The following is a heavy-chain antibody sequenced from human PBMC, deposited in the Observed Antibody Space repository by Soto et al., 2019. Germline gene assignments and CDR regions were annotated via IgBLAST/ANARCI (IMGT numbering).Heavy chain of an antibody. Sequence: SETLSLTCTVSGGSISSGGYYWSWIRQHPGKGLEWIGYIYYSGSTYYNPSLKSRVTISVDTSKNQFSLKLSSVTAADTAVYYCASSVDISGYEGYFDYWGQGTLVTVSS. D-gene: IGHD5-12*01. J-gene: IGHJ4*02. CDR1: GGSISSGGYY. CDR2: IYYSGST. V-gene: IGHV4-31*03. CDR3: ASSVDISGYEGYFDY.